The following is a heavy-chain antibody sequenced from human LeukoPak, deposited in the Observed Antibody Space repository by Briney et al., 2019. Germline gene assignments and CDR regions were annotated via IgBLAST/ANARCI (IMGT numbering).Heavy chain of an antibody. CDR2: IYYSGST. D-gene: IGHD3-10*01. CDR1: GGSISSYY. Sequence: SETLSLTCTVSGGSISSYYWSWIRQPPGKGLEWIGYIYYSGSTNYNPSLRSRVTISVDTSKNQFSLKLSSVTAADTAVYYCARNVLLWFGTTHNWFDPWGQGILVTVSS. CDR3: ARNVLLWFGTTHNWFDP. J-gene: IGHJ5*02. V-gene: IGHV4-59*08.